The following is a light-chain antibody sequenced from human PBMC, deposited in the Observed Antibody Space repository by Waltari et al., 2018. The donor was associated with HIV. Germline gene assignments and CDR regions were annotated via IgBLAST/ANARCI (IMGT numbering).Light chain of an antibody. CDR2: LGS. V-gene: IGKV2-28*01. CDR3: MQALQTPLT. CDR1: QSLLDSSGYNY. J-gene: IGKJ4*01. Sequence: EIVMTQSPLSLPVTPGEPASISCRSSQSLLDSSGYNYLDWYGQRPGQSPQLLIYLGSDRASGVPDRFSGSGSGTDFTLKISRVEAEDAGVYYCMQALQTPLTFGGGTKVEIK.